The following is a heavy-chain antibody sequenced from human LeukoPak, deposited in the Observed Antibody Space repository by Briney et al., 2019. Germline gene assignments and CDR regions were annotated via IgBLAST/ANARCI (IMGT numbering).Heavy chain of an antibody. CDR2: IYHSGSI. D-gene: IGHD5-18*01. CDR1: GYSISSGYY. V-gene: IGHV4-38-2*02. CDR3: ARYSYGYVGEIVDY. J-gene: IGHJ4*02. Sequence: SETLSLTCTVSGYSISSGYYWGWIRQPPGKGLEWIGSIYHSGSIYYNPSLKSRVTISVDTSKNQFSLKLSSVTAADTAVYYCARYSYGYVGEIVDYWGQGTLVTVSS.